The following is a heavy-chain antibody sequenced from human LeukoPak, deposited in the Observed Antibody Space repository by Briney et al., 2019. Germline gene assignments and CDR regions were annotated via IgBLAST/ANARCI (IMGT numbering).Heavy chain of an antibody. Sequence: SVKVSCKASGGTFSSYAISWVRQAPGQGLEWMGRIIPIPGIANYAQKFQGRVTITADKSTSTAYMELSSLRSEDTAVYYCAKEDIVVVPAAINNWFDPWGQGALVTVSS. CDR3: AKEDIVVVPAAINNWFDP. CDR2: IIPIPGIA. V-gene: IGHV1-69*04. J-gene: IGHJ5*02. D-gene: IGHD2-2*02. CDR1: GGTFSSYA.